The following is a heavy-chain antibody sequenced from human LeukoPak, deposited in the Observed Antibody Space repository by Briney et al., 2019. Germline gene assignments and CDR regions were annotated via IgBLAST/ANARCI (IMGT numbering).Heavy chain of an antibody. J-gene: IGHJ4*02. V-gene: IGHV5-51*01. CDR1: GYSFTSYW. D-gene: IGHD5-12*01. CDR2: IYPGDSDT. Sequence: GESLKISCKGSGYSFTSYWIGWLRQMPGKGLEWMGIIYPGDSDTRYSPSFQGQVTISADKSISTAYLQWSSLKASDTAMYYCARQITTSRYSGYDPSRYFDYWGQGTLVTVSS. CDR3: ARQITTSRYSGYDPSRYFDY.